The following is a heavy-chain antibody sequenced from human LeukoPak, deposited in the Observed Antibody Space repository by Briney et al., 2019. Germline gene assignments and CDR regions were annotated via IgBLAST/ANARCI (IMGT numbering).Heavy chain of an antibody. V-gene: IGHV4-34*01. CDR2: INHSGST. D-gene: IGHD3-10*01. CDR3: ARGGRVNYYYYMDV. CDR1: GGSFSGYY. Sequence: SETLSLTCAVYGGSFSGYYWSWIRQPPGKGLEWIGEINHSGSTNYNPSLKSRVTISVDTSKNQFSLKLSSVTAADTAVYYYARGGRVNYYYYMDVWGKGTTVTVSS. J-gene: IGHJ6*03.